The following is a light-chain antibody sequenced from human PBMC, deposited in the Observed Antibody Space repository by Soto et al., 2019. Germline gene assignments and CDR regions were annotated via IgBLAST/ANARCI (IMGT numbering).Light chain of an antibody. CDR1: QSISSW. Sequence: DIQMTKSPSTLSASVGDRVTITCRASQSISSWLAWYQQKPGKAPYILIYKASSLASGVPSRFSGSGSGTEFTLTISSLQPDDFATYYCQPYNSLYTFGQGTKLEIK. CDR3: QPYNSLYT. V-gene: IGKV1-5*03. J-gene: IGKJ2*01. CDR2: KAS.